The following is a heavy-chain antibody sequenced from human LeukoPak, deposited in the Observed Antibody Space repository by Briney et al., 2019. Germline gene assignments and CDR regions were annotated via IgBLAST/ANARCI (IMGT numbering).Heavy chain of an antibody. CDR1: GFTLSSYE. V-gene: IGHV3-48*03. Sequence: GGSLRLSCAASGFTLSSYEMNWVRQAPGKGLEWVSYISSSGSTIYYADSVKGRFTISRDNAKNSLYLQMNSLRAEDTAVYYCARVFGAGYSDYWGQGTLVTVSS. D-gene: IGHD4/OR15-4a*01. CDR2: ISSSGSTI. CDR3: ARVFGAGYSDY. J-gene: IGHJ4*02.